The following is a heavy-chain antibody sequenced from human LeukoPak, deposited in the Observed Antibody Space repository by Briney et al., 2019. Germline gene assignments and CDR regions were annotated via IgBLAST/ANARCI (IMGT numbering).Heavy chain of an antibody. J-gene: IGHJ6*04. CDR2: IYHTGSA. Sequence: SETLSLTCGVSGFSISSGYYWGWNRQPPGKGLEWIGSIYHTGSAYYNPSLKSRVIISVDASKNQFSLKMNSVTAADTAVYYCARSHYVSGSQGGMDVWGKGTTVTVSS. V-gene: IGHV4-38-2*01. CDR3: ARSHYVSGSQGGMDV. D-gene: IGHD3-10*01. CDR1: GFSISSGYY.